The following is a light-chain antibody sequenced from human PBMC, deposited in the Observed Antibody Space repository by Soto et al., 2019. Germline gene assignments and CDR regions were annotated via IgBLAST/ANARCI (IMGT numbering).Light chain of an antibody. V-gene: IGKV3-15*01. J-gene: IGKJ4*01. Sequence: DILMTQSPATLSVSPGDRVTLTCRASQSVNSNLAWYQQKPGQAPRLLIYCASSMPTGIPARFSGSGSGTDFTLTISSLQPEDFATYYCQQYNAWPLTFGGGTQVDIK. CDR2: CAS. CDR1: QSVNSN. CDR3: QQYNAWPLT.